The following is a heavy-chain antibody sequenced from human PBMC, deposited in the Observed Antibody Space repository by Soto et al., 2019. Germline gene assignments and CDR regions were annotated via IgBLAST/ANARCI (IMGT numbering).Heavy chain of an antibody. CDR3: ARDNPGGSYYRFNY. D-gene: IGHD3-10*01. J-gene: IGHJ4*02. CDR2: IIPIFGTA. Sequence: SVKVSYKASGGTFRSYAISWVRQAPGQGLEWMGGIIPIFGTANYAQKFQGRVTITADESTSTAYMELSSLRSEDTAVYYCARDNPGGSYYRFNYWGQGTLVTVSS. V-gene: IGHV1-69*13. CDR1: GGTFRSYA.